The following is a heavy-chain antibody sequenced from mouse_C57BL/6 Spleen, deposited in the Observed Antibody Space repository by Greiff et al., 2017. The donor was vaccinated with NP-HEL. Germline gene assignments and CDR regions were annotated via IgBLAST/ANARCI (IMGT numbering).Heavy chain of an antibody. CDR3: ARGDYDYDGSWFAY. CDR2: IDPSDSET. Sequence: QVQLQQPGAELVRPGSSVKLSCKASGYTFTSYWMHWVKQRPIQGLEWIGNIDPSDSETHYNQKFKDKATLTVDKSSSTAYMQLSSLTSEDPAVYYCARGDYDYDGSWFAYWGQGTLVTVSA. J-gene: IGHJ3*01. CDR1: GYTFTSYW. D-gene: IGHD2-4*01. V-gene: IGHV1-52*01.